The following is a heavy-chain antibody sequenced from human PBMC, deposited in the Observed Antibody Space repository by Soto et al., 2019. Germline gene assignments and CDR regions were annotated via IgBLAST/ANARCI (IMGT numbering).Heavy chain of an antibody. CDR3: ASTTGTDYYGSSGFFY. D-gene: IGHD3-22*01. V-gene: IGHV3-23*01. CDR1: GFTFSSYA. CDR2: ISGSGGST. Sequence: GGSLRLSCAASGFTFSSYAMSWVRQAPGKGLEWVSAISGSGGSTYYADSVKGRFTISRDNSKNTLYLQMNSLRAEDTAVYYCASTTGTDYYGSSGFFYWGRGTLVTVSS. J-gene: IGHJ4*02.